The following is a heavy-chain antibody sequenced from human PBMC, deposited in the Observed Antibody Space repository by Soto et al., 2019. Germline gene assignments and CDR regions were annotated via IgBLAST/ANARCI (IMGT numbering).Heavy chain of an antibody. V-gene: IGHV4-34*01. CDR1: GGAFSGYY. J-gene: IGHJ4*02. CDR2: INHSGST. D-gene: IGHD6-13*01. Sequence: SETLSLTCAVYGGAFSGYYWSWIRQPPGKGLEWIGEINHSGSTNYNPSLKSRVTISVDTSKNQFSLKLSSVTAADTAVYYCARGTLIAAADYWGQGTLVTVSS. CDR3: ARGTLIAAADY.